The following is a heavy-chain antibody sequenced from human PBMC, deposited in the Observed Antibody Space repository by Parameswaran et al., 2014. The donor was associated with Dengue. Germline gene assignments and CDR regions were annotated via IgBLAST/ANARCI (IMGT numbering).Heavy chain of an antibody. Sequence: WVRQAPGQGLEWMGWISAYNGNTNYAQKLQGRVTMTTDTSTSTAYMELRSLRSDDTAVYYCARDPRQHIVVVKTIWAFDIWGQGTMVTVSS. CDR2: ISAYNGNT. CDR3: ARDPRQHIVVVKTIWAFDI. V-gene: IGHV1-18*01. D-gene: IGHD2-21*01. J-gene: IGHJ3*02.